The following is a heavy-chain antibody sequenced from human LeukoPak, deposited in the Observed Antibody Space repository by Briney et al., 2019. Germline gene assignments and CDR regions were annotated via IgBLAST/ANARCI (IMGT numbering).Heavy chain of an antibody. CDR3: AKDRGQLVPFDY. J-gene: IGHJ4*02. CDR1: GFTFSSYG. D-gene: IGHD6-6*01. CDR2: IRYDGSNK. Sequence: GGSLRLSCAASGFTFSSYGMHWVRQAPGKGLEWVAFIRYDGSNKYYADSVKGRFAISRDNSKNTLYLQMNSLRAEDTAVYYCAKDRGQLVPFDYWGQGTLVTVSS. V-gene: IGHV3-30*02.